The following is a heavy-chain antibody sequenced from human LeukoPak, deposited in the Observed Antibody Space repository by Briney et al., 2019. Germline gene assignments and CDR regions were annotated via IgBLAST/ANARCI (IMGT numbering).Heavy chain of an antibody. V-gene: IGHV3-21*01. CDR1: GFTFSSYS. CDR2: ISSSSSYI. CDR3: ARDRYDYGGLDAFDI. D-gene: IGHD4-23*01. J-gene: IGHJ3*02. Sequence: PGGSLRLSCAASGFTFSSYSMNWVRQAPGKGLEWVSSISSSSSYIYYADSVKGRFTISRDNAKNSLYLQMNSLRAEDTAVYYCARDRYDYGGLDAFDIWGQGTMVTVSS.